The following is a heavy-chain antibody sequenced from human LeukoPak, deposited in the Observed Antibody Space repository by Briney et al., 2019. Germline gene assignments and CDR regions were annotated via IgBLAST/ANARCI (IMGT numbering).Heavy chain of an antibody. V-gene: IGHV1-2*02. CDR3: ARDGSAFDI. J-gene: IGHJ3*02. CDR2: INPNSGGT. CDR1: GGTFSSYA. Sequence: GASVTVSCKASGGTFSSYAISWVRQAPGQGLEWMGWINPNSGGTNYAQKFQGRVTMTRDTSISTAYMELSRLRSDDTAVYYCARDGSAFDIWGQGTMVTVSS. D-gene: IGHD1-26*01.